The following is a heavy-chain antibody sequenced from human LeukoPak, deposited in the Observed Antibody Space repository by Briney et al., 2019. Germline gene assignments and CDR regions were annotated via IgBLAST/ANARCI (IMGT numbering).Heavy chain of an antibody. V-gene: IGHV5-10-1*01. Sequence: GESLKISCKGSGYSFPSYWITWVRQMPGRGLELMGRIDPSDFSTDYSPSFQGHVTISADKSISTAYLQWSSLKASDTAVYYCARPDCSGAGRYLLPYWGQGTLVTVSS. CDR1: GYSFPSYW. CDR3: ARPDCSGAGRYLLPY. CDR2: IDPSDFST. J-gene: IGHJ4*02. D-gene: IGHD2-15*01.